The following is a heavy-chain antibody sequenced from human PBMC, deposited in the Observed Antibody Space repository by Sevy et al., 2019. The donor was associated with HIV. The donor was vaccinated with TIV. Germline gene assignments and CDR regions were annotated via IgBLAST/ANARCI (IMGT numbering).Heavy chain of an antibody. CDR2: ISSSGTTI. Sequence: GGSLRLSCEASGFTFSSYEMNWVRQAPGTGLEWVSYISSSGTTIKYADSVKGRFTISRDNAKNSLYMQMNSLRAEDTAVYYCARVDANYDKGFDPWGQGTLVTVSS. CDR3: ARVDANYDKGFDP. V-gene: IGHV3-48*03. D-gene: IGHD3-22*01. CDR1: GFTFSSYE. J-gene: IGHJ5*02.